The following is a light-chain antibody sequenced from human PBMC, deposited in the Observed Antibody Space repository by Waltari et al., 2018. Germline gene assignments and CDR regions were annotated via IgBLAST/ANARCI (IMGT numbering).Light chain of an antibody. CDR2: DTS. CDR3: QQRNNWPLT. CDR1: NNVRNF. J-gene: IGKJ4*01. V-gene: IGKV3-11*01. Sequence: SCRASNNVRNFLAWYQQKPGQAPRLLIYDTSNRATGIPARFSGSGFGTDFTLTITSLEPEDFAVYYCQQRNNWPLTFGGGTKVEIK.